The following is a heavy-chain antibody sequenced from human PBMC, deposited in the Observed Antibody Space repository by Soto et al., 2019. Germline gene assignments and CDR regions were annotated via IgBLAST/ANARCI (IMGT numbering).Heavy chain of an antibody. D-gene: IGHD1-7*01. Sequence: SETLSLTCTVSGGSISSGGYYWSWIRQHPGKGLEWIGYIYYSGSTYYNPSLKSRVTISVDTSKNQFSLKLSSVTAADTAVYYCAREGYNWNYDAFDIWGQGTMVTVSS. J-gene: IGHJ3*02. V-gene: IGHV4-31*03. CDR1: GGSISSGGYY. CDR3: AREGYNWNYDAFDI. CDR2: IYYSGST.